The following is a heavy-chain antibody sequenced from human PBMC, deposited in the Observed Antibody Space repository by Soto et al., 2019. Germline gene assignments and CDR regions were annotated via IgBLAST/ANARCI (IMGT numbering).Heavy chain of an antibody. Sequence: GPDLKRPGASMKVSCKASGYTFTSYGISWVRQAPGQGLEWMAWISPLKGRTQYSQKAQGRVTLSTDTSSNTAYMEMTTLRVDDTAVYYCAMDYGDRPEYFKHWGQGTLVTVS. V-gene: IGHV1-18*04. CDR2: ISPLKGRT. J-gene: IGHJ1*01. CDR3: AMDYGDRPEYFKH. CDR1: GYTFTSYG. D-gene: IGHD4-17*01.